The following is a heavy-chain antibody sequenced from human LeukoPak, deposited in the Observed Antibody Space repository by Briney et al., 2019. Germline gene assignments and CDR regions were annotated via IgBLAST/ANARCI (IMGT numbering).Heavy chain of an antibody. CDR3: ARGLRVYYDSSGYYLTPDY. CDR1: GNTFSRYA. Sequence: SVKVSCKASGNTFSRYAISWVRQAPGQGLEWMGGIIPMFGTAKYAQNFQGRVTISADESTSTAYMELSSLRSEDTAVYYCARGLRVYYDSSGYYLTPDYWGQGTLVTVSS. J-gene: IGHJ4*02. CDR2: IIPMFGTA. V-gene: IGHV1-69*13. D-gene: IGHD3-22*01.